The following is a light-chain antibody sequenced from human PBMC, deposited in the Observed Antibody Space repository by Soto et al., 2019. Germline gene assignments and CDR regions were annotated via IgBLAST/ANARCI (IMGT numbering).Light chain of an antibody. Sequence: EIVLTQSPGTLSLSPGERVTLSCRASQSVTSRHLAWYQQKPGQAPRLLIFAASGRPPTIPSRFSGSGSGTDFTLTISRLEAEYFAVYFCQQYHTSPYTFGQGTRLEIK. CDR1: QSVTSRH. CDR2: AAS. CDR3: QQYHTSPYT. V-gene: IGKV3-20*01. J-gene: IGKJ2*01.